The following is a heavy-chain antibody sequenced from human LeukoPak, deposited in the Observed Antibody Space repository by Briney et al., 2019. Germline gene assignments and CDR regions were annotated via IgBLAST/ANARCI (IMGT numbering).Heavy chain of an antibody. CDR2: ISYDGSNK. Sequence: GRSLRLSCAASGFTFSSYGMHWVRQAPGKGLEWVAVISYDGSNKYYADSVKGRFTISRDNSKNTLYLQMNSLRAEDKAVYYCANSARRGIEAAANFDYWGQGHLVTVSS. CDR1: GFTFSSYG. J-gene: IGHJ4*02. V-gene: IGHV3-30*18. CDR3: ANSARRGIEAAANFDY. D-gene: IGHD6-13*01.